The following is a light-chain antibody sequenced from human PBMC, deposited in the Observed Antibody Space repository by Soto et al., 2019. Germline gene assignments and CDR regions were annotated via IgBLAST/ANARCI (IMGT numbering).Light chain of an antibody. CDR1: QSVSSSY. V-gene: IGKV3-20*01. J-gene: IGKJ5*01. Sequence: PGERATLSCRASQSVSSSYLAWYQQKPGQAPRLLIYGASSRATGIPDRFSGGGSGTDFTLTISRLEPEDFAVYYCQHYGSSPPITFGQGTRLEI. CDR2: GAS. CDR3: QHYGSSPPIT.